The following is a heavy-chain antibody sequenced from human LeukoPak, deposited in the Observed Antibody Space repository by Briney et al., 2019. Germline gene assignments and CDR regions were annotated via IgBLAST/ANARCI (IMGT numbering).Heavy chain of an antibody. CDR1: GFTFSNYG. J-gene: IGHJ6*03. V-gene: IGHV3-20*04. CDR2: INWNGGST. Sequence: GGTLRLSCAASGFTFSNYGMSWVRQAPGKGLEWVSGINWNGGSTGYADSVKGRFTISRDNAKNSLYLQMNSLRAEDTALYYCAAGGDYGDYYYYYYMDVWGKGTTVTVSS. D-gene: IGHD4-17*01. CDR3: AAGGDYGDYYYYYYMDV.